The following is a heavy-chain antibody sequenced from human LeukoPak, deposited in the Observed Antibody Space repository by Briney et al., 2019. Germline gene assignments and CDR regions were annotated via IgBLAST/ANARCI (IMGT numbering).Heavy chain of an antibody. D-gene: IGHD2-2*01. Sequence: SETLSLTCAVYGGSFSGYYWSWIRQPPGKGLEWIGEIYHSGSTNYNPSLKSRVTISVDKSKNQFSLKLSSVTAADTAVYYCARAIVVVPAAINWFDPWGQGTLVTVSS. CDR2: IYHSGST. CDR1: GGSFSGYY. J-gene: IGHJ5*02. V-gene: IGHV4-34*01. CDR3: ARAIVVVPAAINWFDP.